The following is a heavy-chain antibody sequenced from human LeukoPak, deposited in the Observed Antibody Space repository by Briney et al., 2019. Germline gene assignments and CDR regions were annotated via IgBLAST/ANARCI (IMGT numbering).Heavy chain of an antibody. J-gene: IGHJ6*03. CDR2: INPNSGGT. V-gene: IGHV1-2*02. D-gene: IGHD4-17*01. CDR1: GYTFTGYY. CDR3: ARGYGDRYYYYRDV. Sequence: ASVKVSCKASGYTFTGYYMHWVRQAPGQGLEWMGWINPNSGGTNYAQKFQGRVTMTRDTSISTAYMELSRLRSDDPAVYYCARGYGDRYYYYRDVWGKGTTVTVSS.